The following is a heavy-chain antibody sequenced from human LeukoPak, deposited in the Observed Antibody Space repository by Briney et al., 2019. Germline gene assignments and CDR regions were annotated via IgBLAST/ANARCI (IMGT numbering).Heavy chain of an antibody. CDR2: INHSGST. D-gene: IGHD2-2*01. Sequence: SETLSLTCAVCGGSFSGYYWSWIRQRPGKGLEWIGEINHSGSTNYNPSLKSRVTISVDTSKNQFSLKLSSVTAADTAVYYCARLGWGCSSTSCSNYWGQGTLVTISS. V-gene: IGHV4-34*01. J-gene: IGHJ4*02. CDR1: GGSFSGYY. CDR3: ARLGWGCSSTSCSNY.